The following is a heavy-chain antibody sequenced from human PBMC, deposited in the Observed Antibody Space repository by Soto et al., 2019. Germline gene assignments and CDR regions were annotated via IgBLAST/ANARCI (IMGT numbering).Heavy chain of an antibody. J-gene: IGHJ4*02. CDR2: IFYSGST. V-gene: IGHV4-59*11. CDR1: GGSISVHY. D-gene: IGHD6-19*01. Sequence: LSLTCTVSGGSISVHYWIWIRQPPGEGMEWICYIFYSGSTTYNNNPSLKSRVSISVDTSKNQFYLRLSSVTAADTAVYYCARVGSSGWSPDYWGQGTLVIVSS. CDR3: ARVGSSGWSPDY.